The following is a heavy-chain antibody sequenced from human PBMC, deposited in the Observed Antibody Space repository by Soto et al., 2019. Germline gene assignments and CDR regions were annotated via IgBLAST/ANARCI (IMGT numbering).Heavy chain of an antibody. CDR3: AHAYYDFWSGYSSSALYGMDV. CDR1: GDSVSSNSAA. Sequence: SHTLSLTCAISGDSVSSNSAALNWIRQSPSRGLEWLGRTYYMSKWYNDYAVSVKSRITINPDTSKNQFSLQLNSVTPEDTAVYYCAHAYYDFWSGYSSSALYGMDVWGQGTTVTVSS. J-gene: IGHJ6*02. CDR2: TYYMSKWYN. V-gene: IGHV6-1*01. D-gene: IGHD3-3*01.